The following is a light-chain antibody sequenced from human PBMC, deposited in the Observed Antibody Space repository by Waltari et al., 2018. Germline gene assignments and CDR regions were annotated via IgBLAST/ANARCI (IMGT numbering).Light chain of an antibody. CDR3: QQVDTSSYT. V-gene: IGKV3-20*01. CDR2: GAS. CDR1: QSVTSNY. J-gene: IGKJ2*01. Sequence: EIVLTQSPGTLSLSPGERATLSCRASQSVTSNYLAWYQQKAGQAPRLLIYGASSRATGIPDRFSGSGSGTDFTHTISRLEPEDFAVYYCQQVDTSSYTFGQGTKVEI.